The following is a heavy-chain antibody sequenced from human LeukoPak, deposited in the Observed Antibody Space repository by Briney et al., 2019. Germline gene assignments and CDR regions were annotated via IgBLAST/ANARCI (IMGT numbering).Heavy chain of an antibody. V-gene: IGHV3-66*01. CDR3: VGGYCGGPDCYGVGYFDY. Sequence: TGGSLRLACAASGFTVSNNYASWVRQAPGKGLEWGSFIYNHGATSYADSVKGRFSVSRDNSKNTLSLQMASLRADDTAVYYCVGGYCGGPDCYGVGYFDYWGQGALVTVSS. J-gene: IGHJ4*02. D-gene: IGHD2-21*01. CDR1: GFTVSNNY. CDR2: IYNHGAT.